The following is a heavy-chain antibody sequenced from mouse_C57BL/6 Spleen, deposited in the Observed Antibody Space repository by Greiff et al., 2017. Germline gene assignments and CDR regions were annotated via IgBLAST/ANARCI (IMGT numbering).Heavy chain of an antibody. CDR2: IYPGSGST. D-gene: IGHD1-1*01. V-gene: IGHV1-55*01. Sequence: QVQLKQPGAELVKPGASVKMSCKASGYTFTSYWITWVKQRPGQGLEWIGDIYPGSGSTNYNEKFKSKATLTVDTSSSTAYMQLSSLTSEDSAVYYCANYYGSSSYAMDYWGQGTSVTVSS. CDR1: GYTFTSYW. J-gene: IGHJ4*01. CDR3: ANYYGSSSYAMDY.